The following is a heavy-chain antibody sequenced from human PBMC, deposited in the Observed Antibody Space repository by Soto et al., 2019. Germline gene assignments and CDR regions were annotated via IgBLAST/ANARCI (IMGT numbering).Heavy chain of an antibody. Sequence: AGWSLRLSCTASGFTFGDYAMSWFRQAPGKGLEWVGFIRSKAYGGTTEYAASVKGRFTISRDDSKNTLYLQMNSLKTEDTAVYYCTTGLTYYYDSSGYYWAGGMDVWGQGITVTVSS. CDR1: GFTFGDYA. V-gene: IGHV3-49*03. D-gene: IGHD3-22*01. CDR3: TTGLTYYYDSSGYYWAGGMDV. J-gene: IGHJ6*02. CDR2: IRSKAYGGTT.